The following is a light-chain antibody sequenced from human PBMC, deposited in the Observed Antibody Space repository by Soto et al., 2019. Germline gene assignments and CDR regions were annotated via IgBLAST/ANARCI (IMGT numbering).Light chain of an antibody. V-gene: IGKV1-5*01. CDR3: QQYDSYPWP. CDR2: DAS. J-gene: IGKJ1*01. Sequence: DIQMTQSPSTLSASVGDRVTITCRASQSLSRWLAWYQQKPGKAPKLLIYDASSLESGVPSRFSGSASGTEFTLSITPLQPDDFATYYCQQYDSYPWPFAQGTKVDIK. CDR1: QSLSRW.